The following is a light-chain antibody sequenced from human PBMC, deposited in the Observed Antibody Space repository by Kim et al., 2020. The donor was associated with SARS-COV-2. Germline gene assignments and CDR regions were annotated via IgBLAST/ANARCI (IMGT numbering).Light chain of an antibody. V-gene: IGKV3-15*01. CDR1: QIVSTN. Sequence: SPGERAPLSGRASQIVSTNFSWYQHRPRQAPPLLIFRAHARAPGIPPRFIGRGSGTEFSLSISSLRFEYFSICYCQQYYDNPPWTFGQGTKVDIK. CDR3: QQYYDNPPWT. J-gene: IGKJ1*01. CDR2: RAH.